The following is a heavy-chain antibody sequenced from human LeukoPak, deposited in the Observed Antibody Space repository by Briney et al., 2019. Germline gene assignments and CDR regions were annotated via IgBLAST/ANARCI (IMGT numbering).Heavy chain of an antibody. V-gene: IGHV3-33*01. CDR2: IWPDGSIK. CDR1: GFPFSSYG. CDR3: ARGGTTVVQILDY. Sequence: GRSLRLSCTASGFPFSSYGMHWVRQAPGKGLVWVTVIWPDGSIKYYADSVKGRFTVSRDNSKNTLYLQMNSLRAEDTAVYYCARGGTTVVQILDYWGQGTLVTVSS. J-gene: IGHJ4*02. D-gene: IGHD4-23*01.